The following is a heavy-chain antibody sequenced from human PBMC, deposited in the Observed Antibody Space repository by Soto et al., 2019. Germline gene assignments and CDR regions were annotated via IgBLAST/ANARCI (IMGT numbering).Heavy chain of an antibody. CDR1: GYTFTSYD. CDR3: AIPGDTAMVNPLDY. CDR2: MNPNSGNT. V-gene: IGHV1-8*01. Sequence: QVQLVQSGAEVKKPGASVKVSCKASGYTFTSYDINWVRQATGQGLEWMGWMNPNSGNTGYAQKFQGRVTMTRNTSIRTAYMELSSLRSEDTAVYYCAIPGDTAMVNPLDYWGQGTLVTVSS. J-gene: IGHJ4*02. D-gene: IGHD5-18*01.